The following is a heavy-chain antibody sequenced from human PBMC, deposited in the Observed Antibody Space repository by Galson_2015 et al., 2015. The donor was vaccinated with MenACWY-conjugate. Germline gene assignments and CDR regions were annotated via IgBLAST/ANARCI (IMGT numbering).Heavy chain of an antibody. D-gene: IGHD2-15*01. V-gene: IGHV4-38-2*02. J-gene: IGHJ5*02. CDR3: VVAAHNWFDP. CDR1: GYSISSGYY. CDR2: IYHSGST. Sequence: ETLSLTCTVSGYSISSGYYWGWIRQPPGKGLEWIGSIYHSGSTYYNPSLKSRVTISVDTSKNQFSLKLSSVTAADTAVYYCVVAAHNWFDPWGQGTLVTVSS.